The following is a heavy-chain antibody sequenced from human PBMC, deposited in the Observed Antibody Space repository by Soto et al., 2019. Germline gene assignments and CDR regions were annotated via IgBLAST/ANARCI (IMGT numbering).Heavy chain of an antibody. CDR2: IHYTGTT. J-gene: IGHJ4*02. V-gene: IGHV4-59*08. CDR1: GGSINNYY. D-gene: IGHD3-22*01. CDR3: ARINDSSGLNPVGVDY. Sequence: PSETLSLTCTVSGGSINNYYWSWIRQPPGKGLEWIATIHYTGTTSYTPSLKSRVTISADTSNNQFSLRLNSVTAADTAVYYCARINDSSGLNPVGVDYWGQGTLVTVSS.